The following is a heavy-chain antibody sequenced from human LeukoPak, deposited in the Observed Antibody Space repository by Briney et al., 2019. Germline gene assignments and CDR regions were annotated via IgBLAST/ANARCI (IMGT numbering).Heavy chain of an antibody. V-gene: IGHV1-69*13. J-gene: IGHJ4*02. Sequence: SVKVSCTASGGTFSSYAISWVRQAPGQGLEWMGGIIPIFGTANYAQKFRGRVTITADESTSTAYMGLSRLRSEDTAVYYCARESPTRYSSSWYGQGIFDYWGQGTLVTVSS. CDR3: ARESPTRYSSSWYGQGIFDY. D-gene: IGHD6-13*01. CDR1: GGTFSSYA. CDR2: IIPIFGTA.